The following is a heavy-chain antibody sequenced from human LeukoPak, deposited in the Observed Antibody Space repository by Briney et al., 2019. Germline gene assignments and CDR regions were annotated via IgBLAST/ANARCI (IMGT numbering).Heavy chain of an antibody. CDR3: ARARGTVAIDY. Sequence: SETLSLTCAVYGESFNGYSWTWIRQPPGKGLEWIGEINHSGSTNYNPSLKSRVTISVDTSKNQFSLEMRSLTAADTALYYCARARGTVAIDYWGQGTLVTVYS. CDR1: GESFNGYS. D-gene: IGHD5-12*01. J-gene: IGHJ4*02. V-gene: IGHV4-34*01. CDR2: INHSGST.